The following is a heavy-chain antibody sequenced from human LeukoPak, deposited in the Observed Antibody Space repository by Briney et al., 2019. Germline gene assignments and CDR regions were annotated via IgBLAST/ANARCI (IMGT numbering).Heavy chain of an antibody. CDR1: GGSISSGGYS. J-gene: IGHJ3*02. V-gene: IGHV4-30-2*02. Sequence: SETLSLTCAVSGGSISSGGYSWSWIRQPPGKGLEWIGYIYHSGSTYYNPSLKSRVTISVDRSKNQFSLKLSSVTAADTAVYYCARGLGFDIWGQGTMVTVSS. CDR2: IYHSGST. CDR3: ARGLGFDI.